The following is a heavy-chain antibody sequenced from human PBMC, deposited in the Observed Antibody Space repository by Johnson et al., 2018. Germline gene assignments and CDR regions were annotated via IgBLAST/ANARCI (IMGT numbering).Heavy chain of an antibody. J-gene: IGHJ6*03. Sequence: EVQLLETGGGLVQPGGSLRLSCAASGFTFSSYAMSWVRQAPGKGLEWVSAISGSGGSTYYADSVKGRFTISRDNSNNTLYLQMNSLRAEDTAVYYCASYPDYYYYYMDVWGKGTTVTVAS. CDR3: ASYPDYYYYYMDV. CDR2: ISGSGGST. CDR1: GFTFSSYA. V-gene: IGHV3-23*01. D-gene: IGHD3-16*01.